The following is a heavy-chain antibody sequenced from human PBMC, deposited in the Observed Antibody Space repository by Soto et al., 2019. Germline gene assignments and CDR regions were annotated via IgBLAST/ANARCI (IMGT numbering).Heavy chain of an antibody. CDR1: GFTFSSYT. J-gene: IGHJ4*02. Sequence: EMQLLESGGGLGQPGGSLRLSCAAAGFTFSSYTMSWVRQAPGKGLEWVSAMSGSGAYIHYADSVKGRFTISRDNSKNTLYLQMNSLRAEDTAVYYCAKQGGSSGWWYFDYWGQGTLVTVSS. CDR3: AKQGGSSGWWYFDY. CDR2: MSGSGAYI. V-gene: IGHV3-23*01. D-gene: IGHD6-19*01.